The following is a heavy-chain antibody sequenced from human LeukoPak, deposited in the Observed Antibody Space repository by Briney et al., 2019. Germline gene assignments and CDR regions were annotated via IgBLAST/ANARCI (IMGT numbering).Heavy chain of an antibody. J-gene: IGHJ4*02. CDR1: GFTFSSYG. CDR3: APYMVRGAPFDY. CDR2: IRYDGSNK. V-gene: IGHV3-30*02. Sequence: PGGSLRLSCAASGFTFSSYGMHWVRQAPGKGLEWVAFIRYDGSNKYYADSVKGRFTISRDNSKNTLYLQMNSLRAEDTAVYYCAPYMVRGAPFDYWGQGTLVTVSS. D-gene: IGHD3-10*01.